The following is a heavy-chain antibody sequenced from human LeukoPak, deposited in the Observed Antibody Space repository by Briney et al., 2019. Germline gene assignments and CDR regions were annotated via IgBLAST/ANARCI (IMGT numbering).Heavy chain of an antibody. CDR3: ARQEYSRGWYLTNDAFDI. D-gene: IGHD6-19*01. Sequence: SETLSLTCTVSGGSISSSSYYWGWIRQPPGKGLEWIGSIYYSGSTYYNPSLKSRVTISVDTSKNQFSLKLSSVTAADTAVYYCARQEYSRGWYLTNDAFDIWGQGTLVTVSS. J-gene: IGHJ3*02. CDR1: GGSISSSSYY. CDR2: IYYSGST. V-gene: IGHV4-39*01.